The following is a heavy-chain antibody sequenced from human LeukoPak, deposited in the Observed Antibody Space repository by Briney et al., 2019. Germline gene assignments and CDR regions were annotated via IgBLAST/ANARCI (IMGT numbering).Heavy chain of an antibody. D-gene: IGHD1-26*01. V-gene: IGHV3-74*01. CDR1: GFTFSSYC. CDR2: INTEGNTT. Sequence: GGSLRLSCAASGFTFSSYCMYWVRQAPAKGLVWVSCINTEGNTTHYADSVKGRFIISRDNAKNTLYLEMNSLRAEDTAVYYCARDPGSYAHGWYFDLWGRGTLVTVSS. J-gene: IGHJ2*01. CDR3: ARDPGSYAHGWYFDL.